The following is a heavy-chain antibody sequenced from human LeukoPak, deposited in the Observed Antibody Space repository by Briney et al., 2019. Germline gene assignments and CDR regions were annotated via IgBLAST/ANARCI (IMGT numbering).Heavy chain of an antibody. J-gene: IGHJ4*02. CDR1: GFTFSSYW. Sequence: GGSLRLSCAASGFTFSSYWMSWVRQAPGKGLEWVANIKQDGSEKYYVDSVKGRFTISRDNAKNSLYLQMNSLRAEDTALYYCAKDMSYDSSGSDYWGQGTLVTVSS. V-gene: IGHV3-7*03. CDR3: AKDMSYDSSGSDY. CDR2: IKQDGSEK. D-gene: IGHD3-22*01.